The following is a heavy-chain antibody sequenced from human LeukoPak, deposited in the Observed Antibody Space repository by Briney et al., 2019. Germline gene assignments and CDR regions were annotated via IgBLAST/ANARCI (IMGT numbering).Heavy chain of an antibody. CDR2: IYTSGST. J-gene: IGHJ6*03. Sequence: SQTLSLTCTVSGGSISSGSYYWSWIRQPAGKGLEWIGRIYTSGSTNYNPSLKSRVTISVGTSKNQFSLKLSSVTAADTAVYYCARASSSSHYMDVWGKGTTVTVSS. CDR3: ARASSSSHYMDV. CDR1: GGSISSGSYY. V-gene: IGHV4-61*02. D-gene: IGHD6-6*01.